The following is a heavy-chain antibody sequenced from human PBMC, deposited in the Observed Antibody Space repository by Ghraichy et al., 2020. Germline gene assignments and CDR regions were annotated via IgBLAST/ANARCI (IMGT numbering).Heavy chain of an antibody. CDR3: AKYSSHWWNDVLDI. D-gene: IGHD2-8*02. Sequence: GGSLRLSCAASGFTFSSYAMGWVRQAPGKGLEWVSAITGSGDNTQYADSVKGRFTFSRDNSKNTLYLQLSSLRAEDTAVYYCAKYSSHWWNDVLDIWGQGTRVTVSS. V-gene: IGHV3-23*01. CDR1: GFTFSSYA. J-gene: IGHJ3*02. CDR2: ITGSGDNT.